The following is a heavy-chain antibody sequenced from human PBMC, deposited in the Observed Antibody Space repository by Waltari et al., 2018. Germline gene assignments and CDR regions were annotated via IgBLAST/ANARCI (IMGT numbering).Heavy chain of an antibody. CDR1: GFTFRDYG. CDR3: AKVGVGLTTWYPFDV. Sequence: QVHLVESGGGVVQPGGSLRLSCAASGFTFRDYGLHWVRQAPGKGLEWVAFIRYDASDIYYRDSVKGRFTISRDNSKNTLFLQMSSLRPEDTAVYYCAKVGVGLTTWYPFDVWGQGTMVTVSS. CDR2: IRYDASDI. D-gene: IGHD1-1*01. V-gene: IGHV3-30*02. J-gene: IGHJ3*01.